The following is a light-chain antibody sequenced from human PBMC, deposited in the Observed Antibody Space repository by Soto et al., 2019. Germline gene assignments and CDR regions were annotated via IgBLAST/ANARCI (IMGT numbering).Light chain of an antibody. CDR3: LLYLGGGIWV. CDR2: NTN. Sequence: QAVVTQEPSFSVSPGGTVTLTCGLSSGPVFTSSYPNWYQQTPGQAPRILIFNTNTRSSGVPDRFSGSILGDKAALTITGAQADDDSYYYCLLYLGGGIWVFGGGTKVTVL. CDR1: SGPVFTSSY. J-gene: IGLJ3*02. V-gene: IGLV8-61*01.